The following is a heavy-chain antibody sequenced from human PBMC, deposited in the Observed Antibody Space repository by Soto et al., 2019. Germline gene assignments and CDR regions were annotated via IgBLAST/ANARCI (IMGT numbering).Heavy chain of an antibody. V-gene: IGHV2-5*02. CDR1: GFSLSTSGVG. D-gene: IGHD3-10*01. CDR2: IYWDDDK. J-gene: IGHJ4*02. CDR3: AHRQHGKGSPDY. Sequence: QITLKESGPTLVKPTQTLTLTCTFSGFSLSTSGVGVGWIRQPPGKALEWLALIYWDDDKRYSPSLKSRLTIXKXXSKNQVVLTMTNMDPVDTATYYCAHRQHGKGSPDYWGQGTLVTVSS.